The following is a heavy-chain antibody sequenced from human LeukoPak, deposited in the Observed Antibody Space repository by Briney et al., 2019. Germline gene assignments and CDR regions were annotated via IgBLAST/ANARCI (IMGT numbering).Heavy chain of an antibody. Sequence: ASVRVSCKASGYTYTRYNINQVRQAIGQGLEWMGWMNPNSGNTGYAQKFQGRVSMTRDTSISTAYMELSSLRSEDTAVYYCARGPVEAVFGVSTEDWGQGTTVTVSS. CDR3: ARGPVEAVFGVSTED. V-gene: IGHV1-8*01. CDR2: MNPNSGNT. D-gene: IGHD3-10*02. CDR1: GYTYTRYN. J-gene: IGHJ6*02.